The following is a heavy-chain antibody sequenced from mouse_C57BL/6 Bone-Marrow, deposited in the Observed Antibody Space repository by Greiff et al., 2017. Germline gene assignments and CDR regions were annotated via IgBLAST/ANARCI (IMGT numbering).Heavy chain of an antibody. D-gene: IGHD2-5*01. CDR3: ASSNYHYAMDY. CDR2: INPSSGYT. J-gene: IGHJ4*01. Sequence: VQLVESGAELAKPGASVKLSCKASGYTFTSYWMHWVKQRPGQGLEWIGYINPSSGYTKYNQKFKDKATLTADKSSSTAYMQLSSLTYEDSAVYYCASSNYHYAMDYWGQGTSVTVSS. V-gene: IGHV1-7*01. CDR1: GYTFTSYW.